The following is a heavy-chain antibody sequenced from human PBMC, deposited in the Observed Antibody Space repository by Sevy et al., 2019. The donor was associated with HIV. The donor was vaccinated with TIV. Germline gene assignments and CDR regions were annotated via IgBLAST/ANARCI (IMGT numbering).Heavy chain of an antibody. Sequence: GGSLRLSCAASGFTFSSYSMNWVRQAPGNGLEWVSSISSSSSYIYYADSVKGRFTISRDNAKNSLYLQMNSLRAEDTAVYYCASEVVGATTFDYSGQGTLVTVSS. CDR1: GFTFSSYS. CDR3: ASEVVGATTFDY. V-gene: IGHV3-21*01. J-gene: IGHJ4*02. D-gene: IGHD1-26*01. CDR2: ISSSSSYI.